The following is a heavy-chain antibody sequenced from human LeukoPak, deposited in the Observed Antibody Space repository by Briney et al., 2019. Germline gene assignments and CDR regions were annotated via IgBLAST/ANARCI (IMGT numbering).Heavy chain of an antibody. D-gene: IGHD5-12*01. J-gene: IGHJ4*02. Sequence: GGSLRLSCAASGITFSNFAMSWVRQAPGKGLEWVSLIIGSSGDTFYADSVKGRFTISRDNSKNRLYLQMNSLRAEDTALYYCAKGAYDYIEMGYFDSWGQGTLVTVSP. CDR3: AKGAYDYIEMGYFDS. CDR2: IIGSSGDT. CDR1: GITFSNFA. V-gene: IGHV3-23*01.